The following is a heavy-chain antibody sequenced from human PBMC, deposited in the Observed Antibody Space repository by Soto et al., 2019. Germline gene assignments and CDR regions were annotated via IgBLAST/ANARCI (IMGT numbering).Heavy chain of an antibody. CDR1: GGTFSGYA. D-gene: IGHD3-22*01. J-gene: IGHJ3*02. CDR3: ARDKGYYDSSGYSGGALHAFDI. Sequence: SVKVSCEASGGTFSGYAISWVRQAPGQGLEWMGGIIPIFGTANYAQKFQGRVTITADESTSTAYMELSSLRSEDTAVYYCARDKGYYDSSGYSGGALHAFDIWGQGTMVTVSS. V-gene: IGHV1-69*13. CDR2: IIPIFGTA.